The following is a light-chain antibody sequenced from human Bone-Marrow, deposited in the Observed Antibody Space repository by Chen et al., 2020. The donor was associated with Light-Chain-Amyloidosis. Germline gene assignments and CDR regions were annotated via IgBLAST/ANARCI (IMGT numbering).Light chain of an antibody. CDR3: QVWDRSSDRPV. Sequence: SYVLTQPSSVSVAPGQTATIACGGNNIGSTSVHWYQLTPGQAPLLVVYDDRDRPSGIPERLSGSNSGNTAPLTISRFEAGDEADYYCQVWDRSSDRPVFGGGTKLTVL. V-gene: IGLV3-21*02. CDR1: NIGSTS. J-gene: IGLJ3*02. CDR2: DDR.